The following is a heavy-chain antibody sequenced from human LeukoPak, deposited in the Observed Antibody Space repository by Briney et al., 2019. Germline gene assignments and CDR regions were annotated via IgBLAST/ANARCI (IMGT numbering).Heavy chain of an antibody. D-gene: IGHD3-22*01. CDR1: GFTFSSYG. Sequence: GRSLRLSCAASGFTFSSYGMHWVRQAPGKGLEWVANIKQDGSEKYYVDSVKGRFTISRDNAKNSLYLQMNSLRAEDTAVYYCARDYPQYYDSSGSDFDYWGQGTLVTVSS. J-gene: IGHJ4*02. CDR2: IKQDGSEK. V-gene: IGHV3-7*01. CDR3: ARDYPQYYDSSGSDFDY.